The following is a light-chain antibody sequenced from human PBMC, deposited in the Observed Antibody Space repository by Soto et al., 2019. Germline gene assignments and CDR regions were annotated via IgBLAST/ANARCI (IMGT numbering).Light chain of an antibody. V-gene: IGKV4-1*01. CDR3: QQYYSTPR. J-gene: IGKJ3*01. Sequence: DIVMTQSPDSLAVSLGERATINCKSSQSVLYSSNNKNYLAWYQQKPGQPPKLLIHWASTRESGVPDRFSGSGSGTDFTLTISSLQAEDVAVYYCQQYYSTPRFGPGTKVDIK. CDR2: WAS. CDR1: QSVLYSSNNKNY.